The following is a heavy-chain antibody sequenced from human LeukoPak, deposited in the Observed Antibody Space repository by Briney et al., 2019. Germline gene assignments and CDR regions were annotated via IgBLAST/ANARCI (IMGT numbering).Heavy chain of an antibody. CDR1: GYRFTSYG. CDR2: ISAYNGNT. V-gene: IGHV1-18*01. Sequence: ASVKVSCKTSGYRFTSYGIGWVRQAPGQGLEWVGWISAYNGNTRSAQKFQGRVTMTTDTSTSTAYMELRSLRFDDTAVFYCVRDLGVDTSMIFFDFWGQGTLVTVSS. J-gene: IGHJ4*02. CDR3: VRDLGVDTSMIFFDF. D-gene: IGHD3/OR15-3a*01.